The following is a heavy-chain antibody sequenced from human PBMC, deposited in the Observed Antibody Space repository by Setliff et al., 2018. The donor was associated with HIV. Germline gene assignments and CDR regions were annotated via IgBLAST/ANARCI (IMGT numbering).Heavy chain of an antibody. CDR3: ANCLVGVGYYYYYGMDV. V-gene: IGHV1-46*01. Sequence: ASVKVSCKASGYSFTSYLIHWVRQAPGQGLEWMGIINPSGGTINYSQKFQGRVTMTRDTSTSTVHMELSSLRAEDTAVYYCANCLVGVGYYYYYGMDVWGQGTTVTVSS. D-gene: IGHD3-22*01. CDR2: INPSGGTI. CDR1: GYSFTSYL. J-gene: IGHJ6*02.